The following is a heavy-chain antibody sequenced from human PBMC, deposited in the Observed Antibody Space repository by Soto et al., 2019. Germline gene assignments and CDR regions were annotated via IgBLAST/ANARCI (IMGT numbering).Heavy chain of an antibody. V-gene: IGHV3-23*01. CDR3: AKSDLLQYFDWSQGGGYFDL. J-gene: IGHJ2*01. CDR1: GFAFSTYA. CDR2: ISGSGYST. Sequence: EVQLLESGGGLVQPGGSLRLSCAASGFAFSTYAMSWVRQAPGKGLEWVSAISGSGYSTYYADSVKGRFTLSRDNSQNPLYLHINSLRAEDTAIYYCAKSDLLQYFDWSQGGGYFDLWGRGTLVTVSS. D-gene: IGHD3-9*01.